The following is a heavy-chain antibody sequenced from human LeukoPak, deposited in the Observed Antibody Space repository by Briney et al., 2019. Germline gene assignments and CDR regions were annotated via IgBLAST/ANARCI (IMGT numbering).Heavy chain of an antibody. D-gene: IGHD3-22*01. V-gene: IGHV4-59*01. J-gene: IGHJ4*02. CDR3: ARVATYYYDSSGSFFDY. CDR2: IYYSGST. CDR1: GGSISSYY. Sequence: ETLSLTCTVSGGSISSYYWSWIRQPPGKGLERIGYIYYSGSTNYNPSLKSRVTISVDTSKNQFSLKLSSVTAADTAVYYCARVATYYYDSSGSFFDYWGQGTLVTVSS.